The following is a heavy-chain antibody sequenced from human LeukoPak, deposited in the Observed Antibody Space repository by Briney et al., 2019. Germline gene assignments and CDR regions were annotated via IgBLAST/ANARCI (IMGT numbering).Heavy chain of an antibody. D-gene: IGHD3-22*01. J-gene: IGHJ4*02. CDR3: ARVTTSLHYYDSSGSPDY. Sequence: GGSLRLSCAASGFTFDDYGMSWVRQAPGKGLEWVSGINWNGGSTGYADSVKGRFTISRDNAKNSLYLQMNSLRAEDTALYYCARVTTSLHYYDSSGSPDYWGQGTLVTVSS. CDR2: INWNGGST. CDR1: GFTFDDYG. V-gene: IGHV3-20*04.